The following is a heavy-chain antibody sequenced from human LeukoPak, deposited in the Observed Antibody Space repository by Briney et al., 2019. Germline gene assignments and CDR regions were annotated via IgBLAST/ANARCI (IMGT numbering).Heavy chain of an antibody. CDR2: INPNSGGT. Sequence: GASVKVSCKASGYTFTGPYIHWMRQAPGQGLEWMGRINPNSGGTNYAQKFQGRVTMTRDTSISTAYMELSRLRSDDTAVYYCASIGYCSGGSCYSIYYFDYWGQGTLVTVSS. V-gene: IGHV1-2*06. CDR3: ASIGYCSGGSCYSIYYFDY. J-gene: IGHJ4*02. D-gene: IGHD2-15*01. CDR1: GYTFTGPY.